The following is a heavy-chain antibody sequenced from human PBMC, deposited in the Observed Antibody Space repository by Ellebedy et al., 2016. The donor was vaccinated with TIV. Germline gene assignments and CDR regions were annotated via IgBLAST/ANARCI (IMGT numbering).Heavy chain of an antibody. CDR1: GGTFSSYA. CDR3: ARAAAGIGAFDI. J-gene: IGHJ3*02. D-gene: IGHD6-13*01. Sequence: SVKVSCXASGGTFSSYAISWVRQAPGQGLEWMGGIIPIFGTANYAQKFQGRVTITADESTSTAYMELSSLRSEDTAVYYCARAAAGIGAFDIWGQGTMVTVSS. V-gene: IGHV1-69*13. CDR2: IIPIFGTA.